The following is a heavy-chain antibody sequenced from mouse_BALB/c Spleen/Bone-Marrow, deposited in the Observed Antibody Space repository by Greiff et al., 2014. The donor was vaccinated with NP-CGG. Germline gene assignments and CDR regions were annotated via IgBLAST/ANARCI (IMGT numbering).Heavy chain of an antibody. V-gene: IGHV1-63*02. CDR2: IYPKNDDA. CDR1: GYSFTNFW. Sequence: QVHVKQSGAELVRPGTSVEMSCKAAGYSFTNFWIGWVTQRPGHGLEWIGDIYPKNDDANYNEKFKGRATLTVDTSSSTAYMQHSGLTSEDSAIYYCTRHYGNYDYWGQGSTLTVSS. D-gene: IGHD2-1*01. CDR3: TRHYGNYDY. J-gene: IGHJ2*01.